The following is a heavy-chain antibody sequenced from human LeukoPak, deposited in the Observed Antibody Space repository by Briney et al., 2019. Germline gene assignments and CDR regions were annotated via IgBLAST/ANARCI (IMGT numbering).Heavy chain of an antibody. CDR1: GGSISSSSYY. V-gene: IGHV4-39*01. D-gene: IGHD3-10*01. CDR2: VYYSGRT. Sequence: SETLSLTRTVSGGSISSSSYYWGWVRQPPGKGLEWIGSVYYSGRTYYNPSLKSRVTISVDTSKNQFSLKLSSVTAADTAVYYCASGRGLWFGEPYYYFDYWGQGTLVTVSS. J-gene: IGHJ4*02. CDR3: ASGRGLWFGEPYYYFDY.